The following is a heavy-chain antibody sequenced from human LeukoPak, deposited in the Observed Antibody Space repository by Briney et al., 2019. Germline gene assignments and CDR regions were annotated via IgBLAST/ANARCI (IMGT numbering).Heavy chain of an antibody. V-gene: IGHV3-30*18. CDR3: AKGRGAFDI. J-gene: IGHJ3*02. CDR1: GFTFSSYA. Sequence: GGSLRLSCTASGFTFSSYAMNWVRQAPGKGLEWVAVISNDGSNKYYADSVKGRFTISRDNSKNTLYLQMNSLRAEDTAVYYCAKGRGAFDIWGQGTMVTVSS. D-gene: IGHD3-10*01. CDR2: ISNDGSNK.